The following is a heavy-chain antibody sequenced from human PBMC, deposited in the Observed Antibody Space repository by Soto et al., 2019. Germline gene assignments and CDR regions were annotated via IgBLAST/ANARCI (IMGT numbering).Heavy chain of an antibody. D-gene: IGHD3-10*01. J-gene: IGHJ4*02. CDR3: TSGGLYGLGIPRTKPKVRFDV. CDR2: IGNTGSA. CDR1: GGSINTSY. Sequence: QVQLRESGPGLVKPSETLSLSCTVSGGSINTSYWTWIRQPPGKGLEWIGYIGNTGSANYNPSLKSRVTMSVDTSKNQVFLRLTSVTAADTAVYSCTSGGLYGLGIPRTKPKVRFDVWGQGTLVTVPS. V-gene: IGHV4-59*01.